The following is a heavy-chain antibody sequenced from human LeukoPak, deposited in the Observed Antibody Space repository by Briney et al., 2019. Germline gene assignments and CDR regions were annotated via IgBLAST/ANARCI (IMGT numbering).Heavy chain of an antibody. V-gene: IGHV3-7*01. CDR2: IKQDGSEK. Sequence: GGSLRLSCAASGFTFSSYWMSWVRQTPEKGLEWVANIKQDGSEKYYVDSVKGRFTNSRDNAKNSMFLQMNSLRAEDTAVYYCVRDGGVSGYDLLDYWGQGTLVTVSS. D-gene: IGHD5-12*01. CDR1: GFTFSSYW. CDR3: VRDGGVSGYDLLDY. J-gene: IGHJ4*02.